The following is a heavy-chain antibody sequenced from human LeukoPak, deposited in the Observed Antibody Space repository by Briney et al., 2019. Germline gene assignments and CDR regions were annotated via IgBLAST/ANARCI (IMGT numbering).Heavy chain of an antibody. CDR3: ARHPPCPTRLYYCDSSGYYYPYYFDY. D-gene: IGHD3-22*01. V-gene: IGHV4-59*04. CDR1: GGSISSYY. CDR2: IYYSGST. J-gene: IGHJ4*02. Sequence: PSETLSLTCTVSGGSISSYYWSWIRQPPGKGLEWIGYIYYSGSTYYNPSLKSRVTISVDTSKNQFSLKLSSVTAADTAVYYCARHPPCPTRLYYCDSSGYYYPYYFDYWGQGTLVTVSS.